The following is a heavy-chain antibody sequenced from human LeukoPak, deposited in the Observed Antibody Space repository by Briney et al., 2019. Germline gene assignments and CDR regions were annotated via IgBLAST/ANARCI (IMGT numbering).Heavy chain of an antibody. J-gene: IGHJ5*02. CDR2: IKQDGTEK. V-gene: IGHV3-7*01. CDR3: ARELSRGVTGDP. Sequence: SGGSLRLSCAASGFTFTTYWMSWVRQAPGKGLEWVANIKQDGTEKYYVDSVKGRFTISRDNAKNSLYLQMNSLRAEDTAVYYCARELSRGVTGDPWGQGTLVTVSS. CDR1: GFTFTTYW. D-gene: IGHD2-21*02.